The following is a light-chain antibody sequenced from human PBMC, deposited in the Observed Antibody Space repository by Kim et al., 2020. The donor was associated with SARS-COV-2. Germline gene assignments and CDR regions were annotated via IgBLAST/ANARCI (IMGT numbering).Light chain of an antibody. V-gene: IGKV3-20*01. CDR3: QLYIGLPPTWT. CDR2: DAS. Sequence: EIVLTQSPGTLSLSPGERATLSCRASQSVSSNFIAWYQQKPGQAPRLLIHDASSRATGIPDRFSGRGSGTDFTLTISRLEPEDFAVYYCQLYIGLPPTWTFGQGTKVEIK. CDR1: QSVSSNF. J-gene: IGKJ1*01.